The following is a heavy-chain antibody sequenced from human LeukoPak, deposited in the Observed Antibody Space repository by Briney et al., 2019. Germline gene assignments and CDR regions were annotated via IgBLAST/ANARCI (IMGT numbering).Heavy chain of an antibody. D-gene: IGHD5-12*01. Sequence: SQTLSLTCTVSGGSISSDDYYWSWIHQPPGKGLEWIGHITYNGSTDYSPSLRSRVTMSVDTSKNQFSLKLNSVTAAETAMYFCARGGVGGYDYFDSWGQGTLVAVSS. CDR2: ITYNGST. CDR1: GGSISSDDYY. CDR3: ARGGVGGYDYFDS. J-gene: IGHJ4*02. V-gene: IGHV4-30-4*01.